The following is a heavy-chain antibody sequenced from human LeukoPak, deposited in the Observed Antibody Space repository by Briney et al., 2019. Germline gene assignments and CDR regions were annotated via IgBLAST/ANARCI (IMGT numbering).Heavy chain of an antibody. J-gene: IGHJ4*02. Sequence: SGTLSLTCTVSGGSINSYYWNWIRQPAGQGLEWIGRIYSSGSSDYNSSFKSRVTMSVDMSKSQISLKLSSVTAADTAVYYCARGGYSSGRAFDYWGQGTLVSVSS. V-gene: IGHV4-4*07. D-gene: IGHD6-19*01. CDR1: GGSINSYY. CDR2: IYSSGSS. CDR3: ARGGYSSGRAFDY.